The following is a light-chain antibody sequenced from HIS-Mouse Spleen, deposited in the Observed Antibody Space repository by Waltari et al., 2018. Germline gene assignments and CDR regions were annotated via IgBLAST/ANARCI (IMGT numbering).Light chain of an antibody. V-gene: IGLV3-10*01. CDR1: ALPKKY. J-gene: IGLJ2*01. CDR3: YSTDSSGNHRV. Sequence: SYELTQPPSVSVSPGQTARITCSGDALPKKYAYWYQQKSGQAPVLVIYEDSKRPFGIPGGFSGSRLGKMGNLTIRGAPGEDEADYYCYSTDSSGNHRVFGGGTKLTVL. CDR2: EDS.